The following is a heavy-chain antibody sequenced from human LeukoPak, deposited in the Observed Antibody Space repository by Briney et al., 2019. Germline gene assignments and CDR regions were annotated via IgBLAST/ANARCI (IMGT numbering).Heavy chain of an antibody. CDR1: GGSFSDYY. D-gene: IGHD2-15*01. J-gene: IGHJ6*03. V-gene: IGHV4-34*01. Sequence: PSETLSLTCAVYGGSFSDYYWSWIRQPPGKGLEWIGEINHSGNTNSNPSLKSRVTIDKSKNQFSLKLSSVTAADTAVYYCATGNEEYCSGGSCYSGGHYYYYMDVWGKGTTVTVSS. CDR2: INHSGNT. CDR3: ATGNEEYCSGGSCYSGGHYYYYMDV.